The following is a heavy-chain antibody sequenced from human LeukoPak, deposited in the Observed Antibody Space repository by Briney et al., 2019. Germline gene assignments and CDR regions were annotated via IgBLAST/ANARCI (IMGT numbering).Heavy chain of an antibody. D-gene: IGHD6-19*01. CDR2: IIPIFGTA. Sequence: SVKVSCKASGGTFSSYAISWVRQAPGQGLEWMGRIIPIFGTANYAQKFQGRVTITTDESTSTAYMELSSLRSEEKAVYYCARTMPYYSSGWLDAFDTSGHGTMVTVSS. CDR1: GGTFSSYA. V-gene: IGHV1-69*05. CDR3: ARTMPYYSSGWLDAFDT. J-gene: IGHJ3*02.